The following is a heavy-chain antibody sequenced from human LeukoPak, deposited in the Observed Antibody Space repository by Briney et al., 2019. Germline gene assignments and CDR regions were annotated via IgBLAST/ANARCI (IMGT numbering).Heavy chain of an antibody. V-gene: IGHV5-10-1*01. D-gene: IGHD1-26*01. CDR3: ARMDLGATPAAYGY. CDR2: IDPTDSYT. Sequence: GESLRISCKGSGYRFTSYWINWVRQKPGKGLEWVGRIDPTDSYTSYSPTSPGHVTISADKSVSTAYLQWSSLKASDTAMYYCARMDLGATPAAYGYWGQGTLVTVSS. CDR1: GYRFTSYW. J-gene: IGHJ4*02.